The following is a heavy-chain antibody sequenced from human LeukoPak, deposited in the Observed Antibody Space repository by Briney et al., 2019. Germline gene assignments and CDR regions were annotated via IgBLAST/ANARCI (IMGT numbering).Heavy chain of an antibody. V-gene: IGHV3-30-3*01. CDR2: ISYDGSNK. J-gene: IGHJ3*02. D-gene: IGHD4-17*01. CDR3: ARGGDYAHDVSDI. Sequence: AGGSLRLSCAASGFTFSSYAMHWVRQAPGKGLEWVALISYDGSNKYYADSVKGRFTISRDNSKNTLYLQMNSLRAEDTAVYYCARGGDYAHDVSDIWGQGTMVIVSS. CDR1: GFTFSSYA.